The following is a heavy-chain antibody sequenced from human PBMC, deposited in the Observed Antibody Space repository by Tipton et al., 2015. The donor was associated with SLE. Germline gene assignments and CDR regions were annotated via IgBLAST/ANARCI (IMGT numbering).Heavy chain of an antibody. CDR1: GGSISSDSYR. V-gene: IGHV4-39*07. Sequence: TLSLTCTVSGGSISSDSYRWGWIRQPPGKGLEWIGNILYSGSTNYNPSLKSRVTISVDTSKNQFSLKLSSVTAADTAVYYCARDRVYSSSYYMDVWGKGTTVTVSS. CDR2: ILYSGST. D-gene: IGHD6-13*01. J-gene: IGHJ6*03. CDR3: ARDRVYSSSYYMDV.